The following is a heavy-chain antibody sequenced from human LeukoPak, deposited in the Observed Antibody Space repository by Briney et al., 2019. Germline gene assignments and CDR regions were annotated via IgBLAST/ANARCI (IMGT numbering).Heavy chain of an antibody. Sequence: QSGGSLRLSCAASGFTFSSYAMHWVRQAPGKGLEWVAVISYDGSNKYYADSVKGRFTISRDNSKNTLYLQMNSLRAEDTAVYYCARGEWWLRLLPPFDYWGQGTLVTVSS. J-gene: IGHJ4*02. CDR1: GFTFSSYA. CDR3: ARGEWWLRLLPPFDY. D-gene: IGHD5-12*01. CDR2: ISYDGSNK. V-gene: IGHV3-30-3*01.